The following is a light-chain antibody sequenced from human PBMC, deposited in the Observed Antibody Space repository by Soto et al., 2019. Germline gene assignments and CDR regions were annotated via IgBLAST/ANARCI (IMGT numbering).Light chain of an antibody. J-gene: IGLJ2*01. Sequence: QSALTQPASVSGSPGQSITISCTGTSSDVGGYNYVSWYQHHPGKAPKLMIYEVNNRPSGVSNLFSGSKSGNTASLTISGLQAEDEADYYCSSYTSSSTPQVVFGGGTKLTVL. CDR1: SSDVGGYNY. CDR3: SSYTSSSTPQVV. V-gene: IGLV2-14*01. CDR2: EVN.